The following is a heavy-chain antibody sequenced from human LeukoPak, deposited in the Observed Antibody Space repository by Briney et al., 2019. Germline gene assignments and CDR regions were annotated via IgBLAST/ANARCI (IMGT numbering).Heavy chain of an antibody. V-gene: IGHV3-30*14. CDR3: ARATTTRTRFDY. D-gene: IGHD4-17*01. Sequence: PGGSLRLSCAASGFTFSSYAMHWVRQAPGKGLEWVAVMSYDGSNKYYADSVKGRFTISRDNSKNTLYLQMNSLRDEDAAVYFCARATTTRTRFDYWGQGTLVTVSS. CDR2: MSYDGSNK. J-gene: IGHJ4*02. CDR1: GFTFSSYA.